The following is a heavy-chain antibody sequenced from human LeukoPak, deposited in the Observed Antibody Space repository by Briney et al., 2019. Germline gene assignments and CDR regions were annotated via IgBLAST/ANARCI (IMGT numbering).Heavy chain of an antibody. D-gene: IGHD1-26*01. Sequence: GGSLRLSCAASGFTFSSYWMSWVRQAPGKGLEWVSYISSSSSTIYYADSVKGRFTISRDNAKNSLYLQMNSLRAEDTAVYYCARDQLSSGSLDWGQGTLVTVSS. J-gene: IGHJ4*02. CDR3: ARDQLSSGSLD. CDR2: ISSSSSTI. CDR1: GFTFSSYW. V-gene: IGHV3-48*01.